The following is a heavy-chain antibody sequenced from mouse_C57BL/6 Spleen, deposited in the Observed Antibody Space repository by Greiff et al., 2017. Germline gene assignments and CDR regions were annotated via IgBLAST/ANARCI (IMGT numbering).Heavy chain of an antibody. CDR1: GYTFTSYW. CDR2: IDPSDSYT. V-gene: IGHV1-69*01. J-gene: IGHJ1*03. D-gene: IGHD1-1*01. Sequence: QVQLKQPGAELVMPGASVKLSCKASGYTFTSYWMHWVKQRPGQGLEWIGEIDPSDSYTNYNQKFKGKSTLTVDKSSSTAYMQLSSLTSEDSAVXYCARRGYYGSTQGYFDVWGTGTTVTVSS. CDR3: ARRGYYGSTQGYFDV.